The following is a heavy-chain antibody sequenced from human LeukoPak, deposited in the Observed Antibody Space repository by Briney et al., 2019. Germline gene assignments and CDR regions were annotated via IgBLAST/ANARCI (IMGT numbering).Heavy chain of an antibody. D-gene: IGHD6-6*01. Sequence: SETLSLTCTVSGGSISSYYWSWIRQPAGKGLEWIGRIYTSGSTNYHPSLKSRVPMPVDTSKNQFSLKLSSVTAADTAVYYCARGGSSSAYYYYYMDVWGKGTTVTVSS. V-gene: IGHV4-4*07. CDR3: ARGGSSSAYYYYYMDV. J-gene: IGHJ6*03. CDR1: GGSISSYY. CDR2: IYTSGST.